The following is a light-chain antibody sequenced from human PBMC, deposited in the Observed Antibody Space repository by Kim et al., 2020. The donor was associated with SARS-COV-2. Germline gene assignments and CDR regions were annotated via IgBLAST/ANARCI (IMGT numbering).Light chain of an antibody. CDR1: QSVLFSSSDKNY. CDR3: QQYYSTPLT. CDR2: WAS. Sequence: DIVMTQSPDSLAVSLGERATINCKSSQSVLFSSSDKNYLAWYQQKPGQPPNLLIYWASTRKSGVPDRFSGSGSGTDFTLTISSLQAEDVAVYFCQQYYSTPLTFGGGTKVDIK. J-gene: IGKJ4*01. V-gene: IGKV4-1*01.